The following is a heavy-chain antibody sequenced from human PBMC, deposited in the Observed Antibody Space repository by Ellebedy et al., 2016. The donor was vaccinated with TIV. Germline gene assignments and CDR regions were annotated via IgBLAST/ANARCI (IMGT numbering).Heavy chain of an antibody. Sequence: PGGSLTLSCAASGFTFNRYAMSWVRQAPGKGREWVSTISNTGSRTYYADSVEGLFIISRDNSKRTLYLQMNSLRAEDTAVYYCAKGRGGGSDSSAPRYYFDYWGLGTLVTVSS. J-gene: IGHJ4*02. CDR1: GFTFNRYA. V-gene: IGHV3-23*01. D-gene: IGHD3-22*01. CDR3: AKGRGGGSDSSAPRYYFDY. CDR2: ISNTGSRT.